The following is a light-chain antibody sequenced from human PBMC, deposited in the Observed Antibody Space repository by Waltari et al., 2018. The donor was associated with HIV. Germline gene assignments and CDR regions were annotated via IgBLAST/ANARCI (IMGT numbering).Light chain of an antibody. J-gene: IGLJ2*01. CDR3: GTWDSGLSVVV. V-gene: IGLV1-51*01. Sequence: QSVLTQPPSVSAAPGQTVTITCSGTSSNIGNNYVTWYQHLPGTAPQLRIYDYKKRPSGIPDRFSASKSGTSATLEITGLQTGDEADYYCGTWDSGLSVVVFGEGTKLTVL. CDR1: SSNIGNNY. CDR2: DYK.